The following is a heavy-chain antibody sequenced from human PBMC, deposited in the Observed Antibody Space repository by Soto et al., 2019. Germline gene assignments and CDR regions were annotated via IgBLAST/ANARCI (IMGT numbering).Heavy chain of an antibody. J-gene: IGHJ6*02. V-gene: IGHV3-23*01. CDR3: ARYSDSSGDFYHGVDV. CDR1: RFIFSSHA. D-gene: IGHD6-6*01. Sequence: EVSLRLSCAASRFIFSSHAMSWVRQAPGKGLEWVSSINGSGGTRYYADSVEGRFTISRDNSKNTVYLQMDSLRAEDTAIYYCARYSDSSGDFYHGVDVWGQGTTVTVSS. CDR2: INGSGGTR.